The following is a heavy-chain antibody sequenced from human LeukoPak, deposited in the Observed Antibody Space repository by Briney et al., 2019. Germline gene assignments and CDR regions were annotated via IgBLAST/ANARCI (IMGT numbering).Heavy chain of an antibody. CDR3: ARGCDRRGYYCY. CDR1: VYTLTKYI. V-gene: IGHV1-18*01. J-gene: IGHJ4*02. Sequence: GASVKDSFMASVYTLTKYIISRVPQAPGQGLEWMGWISGDNGNTHYAQKLQGRVTLTTDTSTSTAYMELRRLRSDDSLLYCCARGCDRRGYYCYWGQGTQVTVSS. CDR2: ISGDNGNT. D-gene: IGHD3-22*01.